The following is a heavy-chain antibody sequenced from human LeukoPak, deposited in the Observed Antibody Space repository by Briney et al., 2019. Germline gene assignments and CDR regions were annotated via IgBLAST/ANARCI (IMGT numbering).Heavy chain of an antibody. V-gene: IGHV3-48*02. CDR2: ISSSSSTI. CDR1: GFTFSSYS. D-gene: IGHD2-15*01. Sequence: PGGSLRLSCAASGFTFSSYSMNWVRQAPGKGLEWVSYISSSSSTIYYADSVKGRFTISRDNAKNSLYLQMNSLRDEDTAVYYCAKQLGYCSDGSCYFPYWGQGTLATVSS. J-gene: IGHJ4*02. CDR3: AKQLGYCSDGSCYFPY.